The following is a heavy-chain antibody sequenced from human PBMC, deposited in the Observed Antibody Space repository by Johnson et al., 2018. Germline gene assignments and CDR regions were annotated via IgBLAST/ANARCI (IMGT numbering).Heavy chain of an antibody. CDR3: ARAGTSYAFEI. J-gene: IGHJ3*02. Sequence: VQLVESGGGLVQPGGSLRLSCAASGFTFSSYAMSWVRQAPGKGLEWVSAISGSGGSTYYADSVKGRFTISRDNSKNSVFLQMNSLRAEDTAVYYCARAGTSYAFEIWGQGTMVTVSS. CDR1: GFTFSSYA. CDR2: ISGSGGST. D-gene: IGHD6-6*01. V-gene: IGHV3-23*04.